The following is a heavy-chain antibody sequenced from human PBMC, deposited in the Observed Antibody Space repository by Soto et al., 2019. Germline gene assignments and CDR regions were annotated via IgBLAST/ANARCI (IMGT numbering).Heavy chain of an antibody. D-gene: IGHD1-1*01. CDR3: AKDRGWGELAASFDY. Sequence: EVQLLESGGGLVQPGGSLRLSCAASGFTFSSYAMSWVRQAPGKGLEWVSGTSGSGSSTYYVDFVKGRFTISRDNSKNTLYLQMNSLRAEDTAVYYCAKDRGWGELAASFDYWGQGTLVTVSS. V-gene: IGHV3-23*01. CDR2: TSGSGSST. CDR1: GFTFSSYA. J-gene: IGHJ4*02.